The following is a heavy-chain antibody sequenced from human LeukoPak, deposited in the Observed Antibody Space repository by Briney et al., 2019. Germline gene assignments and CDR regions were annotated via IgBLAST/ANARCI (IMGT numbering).Heavy chain of an antibody. D-gene: IGHD6-13*01. V-gene: IGHV1-46*03. J-gene: IGHJ4*02. CDR2: INASGGST. Sequence: ASVKVSCKASGYTLSSYYMHRVRQAPGQGLEWMGIINASGGSTSYAQKFQGRVTMTRDTSTSTVYMELSSLRSEDTAVYYCARETAAAGSPSFDYWGQGTLVTVSS. CDR3: ARETAAAGSPSFDY. CDR1: GYTLSSYY.